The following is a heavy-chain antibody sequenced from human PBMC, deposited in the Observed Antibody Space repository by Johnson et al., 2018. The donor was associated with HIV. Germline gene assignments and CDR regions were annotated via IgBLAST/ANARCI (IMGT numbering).Heavy chain of an antibody. Sequence: QVQLVESGGGVVQPGRSLRLSCAASGFTLTNAWMSWVRQAPGKGLEWVSYISSSGSTIYYADSVKGRFTISRDNAEKSLYLQMNSLRAEDTAVYYCARGRWLRDAFDIWGQGTMVTVSS. CDR2: ISSSGSTI. V-gene: IGHV3-11*04. J-gene: IGHJ3*02. CDR1: GFTLTNAW. D-gene: IGHD3-22*01. CDR3: ARGRWLRDAFDI.